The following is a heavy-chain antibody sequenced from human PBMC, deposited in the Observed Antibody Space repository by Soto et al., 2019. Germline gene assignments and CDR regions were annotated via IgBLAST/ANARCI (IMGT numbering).Heavy chain of an antibody. V-gene: IGHV1-69*06. D-gene: IGHD2-21*02. Sequence: SVKVSCKASGATFRSYAISRVRQAPGQGLEWMGGIMPIFGTANYAQKFQGRVTISVDTSNHKLSRRLSSFIRANTAVYYCARAHAGMVTNGWFDRLGQGTGFTGAS. CDR3: ARAHAGMVTNGWFDR. CDR1: GATFRSYA. CDR2: IMPIFGTA. J-gene: IGHJ5*02.